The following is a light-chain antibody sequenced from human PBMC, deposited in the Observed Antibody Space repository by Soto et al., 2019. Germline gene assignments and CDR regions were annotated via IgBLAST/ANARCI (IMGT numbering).Light chain of an antibody. CDR1: SSNIGAGYD. V-gene: IGLV1-40*01. J-gene: IGLJ2*01. CDR2: GNS. Sequence: QSVLTQPPSVSGAPGQRVTISCTGNSSNIGAGYDVHWYQQFPGIAPKLVLYGNSFRPSGVPDRFSGSKSGTSASLAITGLQAEDEADYYCQSYDTRLSGAVVFGGGTKVTVL. CDR3: QSYDTRLSGAVV.